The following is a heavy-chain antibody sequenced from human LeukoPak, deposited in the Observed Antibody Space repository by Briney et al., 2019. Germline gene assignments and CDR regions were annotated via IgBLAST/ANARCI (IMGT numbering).Heavy chain of an antibody. J-gene: IGHJ4*02. CDR2: IWYDGSNK. CDR1: GFTFSNHG. V-gene: IGHV3-33*01. D-gene: IGHD5-24*01. CDR3: ARREMTTPYFDN. Sequence: GRSLRLSCAASGFTFSNHGMHWVRQAPGKGLEWVALIWYDGSNKEYAESVKGRFTISRDNSKNTLYLQMNSLRDEDTAVYYCARREMTTPYFDNWGQGTLVTVSS.